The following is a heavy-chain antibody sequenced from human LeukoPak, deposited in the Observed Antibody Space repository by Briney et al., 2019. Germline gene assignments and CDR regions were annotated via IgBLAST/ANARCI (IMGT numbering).Heavy chain of an antibody. CDR3: ATHSATGYVFDYFDF. CDR1: GYTFTGYY. Sequence: GASVKVSCKASGYTFTGYYMHWVRQAPGQGLEWMGWINPNSGGTNYAQKFQGRVTMTRDTSISTAYMELSSLRSDDTAVYYCATHSATGYVFDYFDFWGQGTQVIVSS. V-gene: IGHV1-2*02. J-gene: IGHJ4*02. CDR2: INPNSGGT. D-gene: IGHD5-12*01.